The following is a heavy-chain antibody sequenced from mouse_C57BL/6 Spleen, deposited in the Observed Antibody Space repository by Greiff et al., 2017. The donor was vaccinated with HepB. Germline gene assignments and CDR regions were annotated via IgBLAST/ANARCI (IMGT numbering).Heavy chain of an antibody. CDR1: GFTFSSYA. CDR2: ISDGGSYT. CDR3: ARDEDGYYTWFAY. D-gene: IGHD2-3*01. Sequence: EVQVVESGGGLVKPGGSLKLSCAASGFTFSSYAMSWVRQTPEKRLEWVATISDGGSYTYYPDNVKGRFTISRDNAKNNLYLQMSHLKSEDTAMYYCARDEDGYYTWFAYWGQGTLVTVSA. J-gene: IGHJ3*01. V-gene: IGHV5-4*01.